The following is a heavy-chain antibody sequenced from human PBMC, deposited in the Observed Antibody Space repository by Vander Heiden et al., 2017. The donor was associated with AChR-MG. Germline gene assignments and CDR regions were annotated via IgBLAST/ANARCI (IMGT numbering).Heavy chain of an antibody. D-gene: IGHD6-19*01. CDR1: GFTFSSYA. CDR2: ISGSGGST. V-gene: IGHV3-23*01. Sequence: EVQLLESGGGLVQPGGSLRLSCAASGFTFSSYAVSWVRQAPGKGLEWVSAISGSGGSTYYADSVKGRFTISRDNSKNTLYLQMNSLRAEDTAVYYCAILTPYSSGWYDYWGQGTLVTVSS. CDR3: AILTPYSSGWYDY. J-gene: IGHJ4*02.